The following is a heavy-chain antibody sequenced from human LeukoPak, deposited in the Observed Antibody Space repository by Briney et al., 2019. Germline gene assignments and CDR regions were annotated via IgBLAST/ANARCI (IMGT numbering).Heavy chain of an antibody. J-gene: IGHJ3*02. V-gene: IGHV7-4-1*02. CDR1: GYTFTSYA. Sequence: ASVKVSCKASGYTFTSYAMNWVRQAPGQGLEYMGWIRTNTGSPTYAQGFTGRFVFSLDTSVNTAYLQISSLKAEDTAVYYCAKDLDSAAFDTWGQGTMVTVSS. CDR3: AKDLDSAAFDT. D-gene: IGHD2-15*01. CDR2: IRTNTGSP.